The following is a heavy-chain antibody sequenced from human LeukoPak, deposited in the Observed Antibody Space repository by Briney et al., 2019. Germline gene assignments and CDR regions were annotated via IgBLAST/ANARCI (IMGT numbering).Heavy chain of an antibody. Sequence: SETLSLTCSVSGGSISSHYWTWIRQSAGRGLEWIGRIHTSGGTNYNPSLKTRVSMSVDTSKSQFSLRLHSVTAADTAVYYCTATGMTRSVDRFDPGGQGTLVIVSS. CDR1: GGSISSHY. J-gene: IGHJ5*02. V-gene: IGHV4-4*07. CDR3: TATGMTRSVDRFDP. CDR2: IHTSGGT. D-gene: IGHD1-1*01.